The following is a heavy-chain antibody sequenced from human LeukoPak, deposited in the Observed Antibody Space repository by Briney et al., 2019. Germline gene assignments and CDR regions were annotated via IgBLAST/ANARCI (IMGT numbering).Heavy chain of an antibody. V-gene: IGHV3-23*01. CDR2: ISGSGTST. D-gene: IGHD4-17*01. J-gene: IGHJ3*02. CDR1: GFSFSSHS. CDR3: AKDPNGDFIGTFDI. Sequence: GGSLRLSCAASGFSFSSHSMNWVRQAPGKGLEWVSSISGSGTSTQYAASVQGRFTISRDNSKNTLYLQMNSLRAEDTAVYYCAKDPNGDFIGTFDIWGHGTMVTVSS.